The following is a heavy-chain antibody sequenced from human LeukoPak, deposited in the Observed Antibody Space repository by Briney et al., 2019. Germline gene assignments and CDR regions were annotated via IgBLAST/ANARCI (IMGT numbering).Heavy chain of an antibody. Sequence: GASVKVSCKASGYTFTGYDINWVRQAPGQGLEWMGWINPNSGGTNYAQKFQGRVTMTRDTSISTAYMELSRLRSDDTAVYYCARDLRRVLYYYDSSGESYYFDYWGQGTLVTVSS. D-gene: IGHD3-22*01. CDR3: ARDLRRVLYYYDSSGESYYFDY. CDR1: GYTFTGYD. J-gene: IGHJ4*02. CDR2: INPNSGGT. V-gene: IGHV1-2*02.